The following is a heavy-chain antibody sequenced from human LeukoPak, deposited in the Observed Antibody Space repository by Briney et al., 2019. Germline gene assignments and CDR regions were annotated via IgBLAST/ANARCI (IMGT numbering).Heavy chain of an antibody. CDR3: ARAPTPNYDILTGFYYYYGMDV. V-gene: IGHV3-53*01. CDR2: IYSGGST. Sequence: GGSLRLSCAASGFTVSSNYMSWVRQAPGKGLEWVSVIYSGGSTYYADSVKGRFTISRDNSKNTLYLQMNSLRAEDTAEYYCARAPTPNYDILTGFYYYYGMDVWGQGTTVTVSS. D-gene: IGHD3-9*01. J-gene: IGHJ6*02. CDR1: GFTVSSNY.